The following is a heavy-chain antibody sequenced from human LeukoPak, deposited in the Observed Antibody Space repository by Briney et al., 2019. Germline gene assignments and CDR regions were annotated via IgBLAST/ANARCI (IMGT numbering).Heavy chain of an antibody. CDR3: AREQITGYSSSWLNYYYYGMDV. CDR1: GFTFSSYA. Sequence: GGSLRLSCAASGFTFSSYAMHWVRQAPGKGLEWVAVISYDGSNKYYADSVKGRFTISRDNSKNTLYLQMNSLRAEDTAVYYCAREQITGYSSSWLNYYYYGMDVWGQGTTVTVSS. CDR2: ISYDGSNK. V-gene: IGHV3-30-3*01. J-gene: IGHJ6*02. D-gene: IGHD6-13*01.